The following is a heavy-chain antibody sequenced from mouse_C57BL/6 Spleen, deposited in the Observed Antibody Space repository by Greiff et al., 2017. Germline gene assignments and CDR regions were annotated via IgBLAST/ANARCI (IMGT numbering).Heavy chain of an antibody. D-gene: IGHD1-1*01. V-gene: IGHV5-9*01. J-gene: IGHJ1*03. CDR2: ISGGGGNT. CDR1: GFTFSSYT. CDR3: ERRRDYYGSSYYWYFDV. Sequence: EVQLVESGGGLVKPGGSLKLSCAASGFTFSSYTMSWVRQTPEKRLEWVATISGGGGNTYYPDSVKGRFTISRDNAKNTVHLHMSGLRSVDTALYYGERRRDYYGSSYYWYFDVWGTGTTVTVSS.